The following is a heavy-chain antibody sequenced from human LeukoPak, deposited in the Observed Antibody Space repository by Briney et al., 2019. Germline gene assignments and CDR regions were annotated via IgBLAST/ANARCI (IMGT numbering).Heavy chain of an antibody. V-gene: IGHV4-39*07. CDR1: GGSISSSSYY. CDR3: ARDLYYGDYHYYGMDV. D-gene: IGHD4-17*01. CDR2: IYYSGST. Sequence: PSETLSLTCTVSGGSISSSSYYWGWIRQPPGKGLEWIGSIYYSGSTYYNPSLKSRVTISVDTSKNQFSLKLSSVTAADTAVYYCARDLYYGDYHYYGMDVWGQGTTVTVSS. J-gene: IGHJ6*02.